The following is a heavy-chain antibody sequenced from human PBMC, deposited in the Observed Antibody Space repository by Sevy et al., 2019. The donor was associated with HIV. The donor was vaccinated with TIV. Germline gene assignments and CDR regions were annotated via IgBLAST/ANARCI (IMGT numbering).Heavy chain of an antibody. CDR3: AREGRSTMIVVVTSDAFDI. J-gene: IGHJ3*02. Sequence: GGSLRLSCAASGFTFSSYWMSWVRQAPGKGLEWVDNIKQDGSEKYYVHSVKGRFTISRDNAKNSLYLQMNSLRAEDTAVYYCAREGRSTMIVVVTSDAFDIWGQGTMVTVSS. D-gene: IGHD3-22*01. CDR1: GFTFSSYW. V-gene: IGHV3-7*03. CDR2: IKQDGSEK.